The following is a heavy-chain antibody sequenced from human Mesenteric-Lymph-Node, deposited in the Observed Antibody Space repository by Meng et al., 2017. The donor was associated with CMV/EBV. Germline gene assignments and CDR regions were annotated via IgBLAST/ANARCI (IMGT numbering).Heavy chain of an antibody. V-gene: IGHV3-74*01. J-gene: IGHJ4*02. CDR2: INSDGSST. D-gene: IGHD3-10*01. CDR3: AKDYVEFHLGSGSYFDY. CDR1: GFTFSSYW. Sequence: GESLKISCAASGFTFSSYWMHWVRQAPGKGLMWVSRINSDGSSTSYADSVKGRFTISRDNAKNTLYLQMNSLRAEDTAVYYCAKDYVEFHLGSGSYFDYWGQGTLVTVSS.